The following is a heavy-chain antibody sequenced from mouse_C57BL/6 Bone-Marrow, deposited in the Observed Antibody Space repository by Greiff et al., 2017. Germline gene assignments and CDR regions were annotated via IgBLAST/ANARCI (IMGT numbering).Heavy chain of an antibody. D-gene: IGHD1-1*01. J-gene: IGHJ2*01. V-gene: IGHV14-4*01. CDR3: TTVVHY. CDR2: IDPENGDT. CDR1: GFNIKDDY. Sequence: EVKLMESGAELVRPGASVKLSCTASGFNIKDDYMHWVKQRPEQGLEWIGWIDPENGDTEYASKFQGKATITADTSSNQAYLQLSILTSEDTAVYYCTTVVHYWGQGTTLTVSS.